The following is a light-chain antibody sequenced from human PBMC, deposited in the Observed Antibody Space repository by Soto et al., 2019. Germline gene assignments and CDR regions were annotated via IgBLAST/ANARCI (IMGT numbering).Light chain of an antibody. Sequence: QSVLTQPRSVSGSPGQSVTISCTGTSSDVGAYDFVSWYQQHPGKGPKLIIFDVSERPSGVPDRFSGSKSGNTASLTISGLQAEDEADYYCCSYGGSYPYVFGTGTKLTVL. CDR2: DVS. J-gene: IGLJ1*01. CDR3: CSYGGSYPYV. CDR1: SSDVGAYDF. V-gene: IGLV2-11*01.